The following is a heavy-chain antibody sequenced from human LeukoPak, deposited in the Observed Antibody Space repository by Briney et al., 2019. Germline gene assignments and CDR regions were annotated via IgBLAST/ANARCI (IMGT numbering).Heavy chain of an antibody. CDR1: GYTFTSYA. CDR2: INTNTGNP. CDR3: ARDTSFSTIDYYDSSGYYV. J-gene: IGHJ4*02. D-gene: IGHD3-22*01. V-gene: IGHV7-4-1*02. Sequence: ASVKVSCKASGYTFTSYAMNWVRQAPGQGLEWMGWINTNTGNPTYAQGFTGRFVFSLDTSVSTAYLQISSLKAEDTAVYYCARDTSFSTIDYYDSSGYYVWGQGTLITVSS.